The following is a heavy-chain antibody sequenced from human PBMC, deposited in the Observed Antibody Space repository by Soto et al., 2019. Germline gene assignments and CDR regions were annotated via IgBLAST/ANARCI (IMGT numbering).Heavy chain of an antibody. Sequence: GGSLRLSCAASGFTFGNYWMHWVRQAPGKGPEWVSRMTSDGRTTQYADSVKGRFTVSRDNAKNTLYLQMNSLRAEDTAVYYCARAEVDYWGPGTLVTVSS. CDR2: MTSDGRTT. CDR3: ARAEVDY. V-gene: IGHV3-74*03. CDR1: GFTFGNYW. J-gene: IGHJ4*02.